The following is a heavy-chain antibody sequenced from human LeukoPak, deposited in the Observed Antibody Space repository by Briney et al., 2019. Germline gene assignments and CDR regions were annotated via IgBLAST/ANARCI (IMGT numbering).Heavy chain of an antibody. D-gene: IGHD2/OR15-2a*01. Sequence: GGSLRLSCVASGFAFGNHAMSWVRQAPGEGLEWVSVVHNGGDTTYYADSVKGRFTVSRDNSENTLYLQMNSLRAEDTAVYYCAKGRNNGMDVWGQGTTVTVSS. J-gene: IGHJ6*02. CDR1: GFAFGNHA. CDR2: VHNGGDTT. V-gene: IGHV3-23*01. CDR3: AKGRNNGMDV.